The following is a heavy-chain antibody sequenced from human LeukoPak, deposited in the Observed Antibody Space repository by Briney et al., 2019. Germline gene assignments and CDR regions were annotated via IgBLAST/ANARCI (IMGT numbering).Heavy chain of an antibody. CDR2: ISAYNGNT. J-gene: IGHJ5*02. Sequence: ASVKVSCKASGYTFTSYGISWVRQAPGQGLEWMGWISAYNGNTNYAQKLQGRVTMTTDTSTSTAYMELRSLRSEDTAVYYCARDRYRNTAMVRGWFDPWGQGTLVTVSS. CDR3: ARDRYRNTAMVRGWFDP. D-gene: IGHD5-18*01. V-gene: IGHV1-18*01. CDR1: GYTFTSYG.